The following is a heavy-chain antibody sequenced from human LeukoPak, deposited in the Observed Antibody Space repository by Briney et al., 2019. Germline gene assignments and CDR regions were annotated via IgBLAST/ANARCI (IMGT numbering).Heavy chain of an antibody. CDR3: ARDLFENQWYFDL. J-gene: IGHJ2*01. Sequence: GGSLRLSCAASGFTFSTYPMHWVRQAPGKGLEWVAVMSFDGDSEYYSDSVRGRFTVSRDNAKSTLYLQMNSLRAEDTAVYYCARDLFENQWYFDLWGRGTLVTVSS. CDR2: MSFDGDSE. CDR1: GFTFSTYP. D-gene: IGHD2/OR15-2a*01. V-gene: IGHV3-30-3*01.